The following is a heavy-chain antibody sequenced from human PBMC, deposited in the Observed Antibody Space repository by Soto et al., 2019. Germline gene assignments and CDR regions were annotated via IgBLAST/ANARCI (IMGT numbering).Heavy chain of an antibody. CDR1: GGSISSYY. Sequence: SETLSLTCTVSGGSISSYYWSWIRQPPGKGLEWIGYIYYSGSTNYNPSLKSRVTISVDTSKNQFSLKLSSVTAADTAMYYCARDGGSGWSDYWGQGTLVTVSS. J-gene: IGHJ4*02. V-gene: IGHV4-59*01. CDR3: ARDGGSGWSDY. CDR2: IYYSGST. D-gene: IGHD6-19*01.